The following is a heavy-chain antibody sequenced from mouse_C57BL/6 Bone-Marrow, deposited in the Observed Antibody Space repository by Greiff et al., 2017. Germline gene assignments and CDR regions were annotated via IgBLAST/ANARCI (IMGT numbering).Heavy chain of an antibody. J-gene: IGHJ2*01. CDR1: GYTFTSYW. CDR3: ARSPRGYVDY. Sequence: QVQLQQPGAELVKPGASVKMSCKASGYTFTSYWITWVKQRPGQGLEWIGDIYPGSGSTNYNEKFKSKATLTVATSSSPAYMQLSSLTSEDSAVYDCARSPRGYVDYWGRGTTLTVSA. V-gene: IGHV1-55*01. CDR2: IYPGSGST.